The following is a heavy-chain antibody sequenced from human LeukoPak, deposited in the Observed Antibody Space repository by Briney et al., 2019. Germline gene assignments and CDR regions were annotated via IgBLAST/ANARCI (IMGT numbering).Heavy chain of an antibody. Sequence: PSETLSLTCAVHGGSFSGYYWSWIRQPPGKGLEWIGEINHSGSTNYNPSLKSRVTISVDTSKNQFSLKLSSVTAADTAVYYCAREGKGYYYGSGSYYYYYFDYWGQGALVTVSS. CDR1: GGSFSGYY. V-gene: IGHV4-34*01. CDR3: AREGKGYYYGSGSYYYYYFDY. CDR2: INHSGST. J-gene: IGHJ4*02. D-gene: IGHD3-10*01.